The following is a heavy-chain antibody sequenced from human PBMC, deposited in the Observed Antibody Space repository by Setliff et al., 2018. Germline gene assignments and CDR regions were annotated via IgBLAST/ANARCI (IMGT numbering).Heavy chain of an antibody. Sequence: PSETLSLTCTVSGYSISSGYYWGWIRQAPGKGLEWIGYIYYSGSTYYNPSLKSRVTISVDTSKNQFSLKLSSVTAADTAVYYCASCSQNYYGSGSYTLDAFDIWGQGTMVTVSS. CDR1: GYSISSGYY. CDR3: ASCSQNYYGSGSYTLDAFDI. J-gene: IGHJ3*02. V-gene: IGHV4-38-2*02. D-gene: IGHD3-10*01. CDR2: IYYSGST.